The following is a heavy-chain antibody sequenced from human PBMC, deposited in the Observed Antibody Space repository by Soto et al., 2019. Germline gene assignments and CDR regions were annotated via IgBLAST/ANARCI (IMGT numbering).Heavy chain of an antibody. CDR1: GGTFSNYA. V-gene: IGHV1-69*01. Sequence: QVQLVKSGAEVRKPGSSVTVSCKASGGTFSNYAISWVRQAPGQGLEWMGGIIPIVGTGSYAQKFQGRVTITADEPTTTPYMELSSLRFEDTAVYYCARVVILVPTASTHYYYQMDVWGPGTTVTVSS. J-gene: IGHJ6*02. CDR3: ARVVILVPTASTHYYYQMDV. D-gene: IGHD2-2*01. CDR2: IIPIVGTG.